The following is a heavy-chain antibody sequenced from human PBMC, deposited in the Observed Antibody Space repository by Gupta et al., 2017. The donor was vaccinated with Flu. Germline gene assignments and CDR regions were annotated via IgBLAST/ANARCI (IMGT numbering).Heavy chain of an antibody. J-gene: IGHJ4*02. V-gene: IGHV1-18*01. Sequence: QVQLVQSGAEVKKPGASVKVSCKASGYSFTSYGISWVRQAAGQGLEWRGWIHAVNGNTNFAQKLQGRVTMTTDTSTITAYMELRSLRSDDTAVYYCARRSGYSSSWYEPESYIDYWGQGTLVTVSS. CDR1: GYSFTSYG. CDR2: IHAVNGNT. CDR3: ARRSGYSSSWYEPESYIDY. D-gene: IGHD6-13*01.